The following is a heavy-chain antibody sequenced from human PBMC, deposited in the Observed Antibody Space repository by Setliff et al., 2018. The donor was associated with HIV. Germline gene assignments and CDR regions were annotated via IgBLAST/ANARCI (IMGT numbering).Heavy chain of an antibody. CDR2: MNPNSGVS. CDR1: GHTFTNYD. CDR3: ARGKGVGGVIITGGLDV. V-gene: IGHV1-8*01. Sequence: ASVKVSCKPPGHTFTNYDIHWMRRAPGQGHEWMGWMNPNSGVSGYALRFHDRVTMTRDTSITTLYMELSSLTSEDAAVYYCARGKGVGGVIITGGLDVWGQGTTVTVSS. D-gene: IGHD3-10*01. J-gene: IGHJ6*02.